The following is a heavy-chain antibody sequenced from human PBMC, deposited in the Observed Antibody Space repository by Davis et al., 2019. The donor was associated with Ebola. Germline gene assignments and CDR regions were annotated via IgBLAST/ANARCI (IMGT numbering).Heavy chain of an antibody. CDR1: GYTFTGYY. D-gene: IGHD5-24*01. J-gene: IGHJ6*02. CDR2: INPNSGGT. V-gene: IGHV1-2*02. CDR3: ARDHVVELPPYYYYYGMDV. Sequence: ASVKVSCKASGYTFTGYYMHWVRQAPGQGLEWMGWINPNSGGTNYAQKFQGRVTMTRDTSISTAYMELSRLRSDDTAVYYCARDHVVELPPYYYYYGMDVWGQGTTVTVSS.